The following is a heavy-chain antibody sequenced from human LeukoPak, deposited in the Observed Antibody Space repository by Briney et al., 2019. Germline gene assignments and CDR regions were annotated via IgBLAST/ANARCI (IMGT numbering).Heavy chain of an antibody. J-gene: IGHJ4*02. V-gene: IGHV4-61*02. D-gene: IGHD3-3*01. CDR3: AREGYDFWSGYYDY. CDR1: GGSISSGSYY. Sequence: SETLPLTCTVSGGSISSGSYYWRWIRQPAGKGLEWIGRIYTSGSTNYNPSLKSRVTISVDTSKNQFSLKLSSVTAADTAVYYCAREGYDFWSGYYDYWGQGTLVTVSS. CDR2: IYTSGST.